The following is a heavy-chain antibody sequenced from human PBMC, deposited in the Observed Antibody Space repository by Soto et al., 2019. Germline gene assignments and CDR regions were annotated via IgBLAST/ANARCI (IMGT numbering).Heavy chain of an antibody. V-gene: IGHV3-48*01. J-gene: IGHJ6*03. CDR1: GFTVRNHS. CDR2: ISSSSSTI. D-gene: IGHD3-3*01. Sequence: GGSPRLPWAASGFTVRNHSMHRVRQAPRKGLEGVSYISSSSSTIYYADSVKGRFTISRDNAKNSLYLQMNSLRAEDTAVYYCAREGEDDFWSGYYTYYYYYMDVWGKGTTVTVSS. CDR3: AREGEDDFWSGYYTYYYYYMDV.